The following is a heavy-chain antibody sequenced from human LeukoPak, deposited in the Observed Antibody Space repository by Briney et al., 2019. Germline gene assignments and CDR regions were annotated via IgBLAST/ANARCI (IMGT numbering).Heavy chain of an antibody. Sequence: SETLSLTCTVSGGSISRYYWSWIRQPPGKGLEWIGYIYYSGSTNYNPSLKSRVTISVDTSKNQFSLKLSSVTAADTAVYYCARGVPDCSSTSCYMSGAFDIWGQGTMVTVSS. CDR2: IYYSGST. CDR1: GGSISRYY. CDR3: ARGVPDCSSTSCYMSGAFDI. J-gene: IGHJ3*02. D-gene: IGHD2-2*02. V-gene: IGHV4-59*01.